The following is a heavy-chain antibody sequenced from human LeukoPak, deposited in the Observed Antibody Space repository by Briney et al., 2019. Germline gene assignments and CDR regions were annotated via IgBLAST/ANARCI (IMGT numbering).Heavy chain of an antibody. J-gene: IGHJ4*02. Sequence: GGSLRLSCAASGFTFSSSAMSWVRQAPGEGLEWLSTINGGDYSTYYADSVRGRFTISRDSSKNTLYLQMNSLRTDDTAVYYCATANPTPRRVNLDYWGQGTLVTVSS. CDR3: ATANPTPRRVNLDY. V-gene: IGHV3-23*01. CDR2: INGGDYST. CDR1: GFTFSSSA.